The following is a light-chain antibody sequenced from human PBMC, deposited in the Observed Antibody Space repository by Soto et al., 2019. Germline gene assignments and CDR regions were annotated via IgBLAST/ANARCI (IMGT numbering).Light chain of an antibody. CDR3: QQRSNWPPLT. J-gene: IGKJ4*01. Sequence: EIVLTQSPATLSLSPGERATLSCRASQSVSSYLVWYQHKPGQAPRLLIYDASNRATGIPARFSGSGSGTAFTLTISSLEPEDFAVYYCQQRSNWPPLTFGGGTKVEIK. V-gene: IGKV3-11*01. CDR2: DAS. CDR1: QSVSSY.